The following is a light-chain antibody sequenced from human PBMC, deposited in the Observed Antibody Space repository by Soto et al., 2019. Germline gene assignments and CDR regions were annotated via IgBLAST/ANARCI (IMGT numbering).Light chain of an antibody. V-gene: IGKV3-11*01. CDR3: QQRSNWPLT. Sequence: DIVLTQSPATLSLSPGERATLSCRASQSVSSSLAWYQQKPGQTPRLLIYDASNRATGIPARFNGSGSGTDVTLTVSSLEPEDFAVYYCQQRSNWPLTFGGGTKVEIK. CDR2: DAS. CDR1: QSVSSS. J-gene: IGKJ4*01.